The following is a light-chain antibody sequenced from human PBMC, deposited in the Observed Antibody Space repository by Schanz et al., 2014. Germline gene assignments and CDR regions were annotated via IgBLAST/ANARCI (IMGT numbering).Light chain of an antibody. V-gene: IGKV3-11*01. J-gene: IGKJ3*01. CDR3: QHFGWPPLYT. CDR2: DAS. CDR1: QSVSSY. Sequence: EIVLTQSPATLSLSPGERATLSCRASQSVSSYLAWYQQKPGQAPRLLIYDASNRATGIPARFSGSGSGPEFTLTISSLQSEDFAVYYCQHFGWPPLYTFGPGTRVDI.